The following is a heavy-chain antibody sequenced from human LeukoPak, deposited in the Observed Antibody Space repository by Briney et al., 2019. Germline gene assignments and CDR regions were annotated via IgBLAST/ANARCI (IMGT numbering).Heavy chain of an antibody. CDR1: GFTFSSYG. Sequence: PGGSLRLSCAASGFTFSSYGMSWVRQAPGKGLEWVSVIYSGGSTYYADSVKGRFTISRDNSKNTLYLQMNSLRAEDTAVYYCARAPSSGWYGDYWGQGTLVTVSS. CDR2: IYSGGST. CDR3: ARAPSSGWYGDY. V-gene: IGHV3-66*01. J-gene: IGHJ4*02. D-gene: IGHD6-19*01.